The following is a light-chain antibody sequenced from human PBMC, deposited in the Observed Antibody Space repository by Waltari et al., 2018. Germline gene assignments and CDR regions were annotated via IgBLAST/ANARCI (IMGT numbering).Light chain of an antibody. J-gene: IGKJ1*01. Sequence: DIVMTQSPDSLAVSLGETATLNCKSSQSVLLSGHQYNGLAWYQQKPGQPHKLLIYWAPARVSGVPDRFSGSGSETDFSLTISSLQAEDVAVYYCQQNRDTPRTFGQGTKVEIK. CDR1: QSVLLSGHQYNG. V-gene: IGKV4-1*01. CDR3: QQNRDTPRT. CDR2: WAP.